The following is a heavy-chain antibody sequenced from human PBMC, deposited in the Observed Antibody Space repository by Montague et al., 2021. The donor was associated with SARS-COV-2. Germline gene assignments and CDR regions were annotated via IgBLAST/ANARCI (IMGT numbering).Heavy chain of an antibody. CDR3: ARDRRGMAMAGRAYYYYYMDV. J-gene: IGHJ6*03. CDR1: GASISSANDY. Sequence: TLSLTCSVSGASISSANDYWTWIRQPAGKGLEWIGHISTSGSSSYNPSLKSRVTMILDTSKQQFSLELTSVTAAGTAVYYCARDRRGMAMAGRAYYYYYMDVWGKGTTVTVSS. CDR2: ISTSGSS. V-gene: IGHV4-61*09. D-gene: IGHD6-19*01.